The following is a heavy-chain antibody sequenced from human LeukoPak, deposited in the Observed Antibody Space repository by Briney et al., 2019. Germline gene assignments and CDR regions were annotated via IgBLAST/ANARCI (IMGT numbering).Heavy chain of an antibody. CDR1: GFTFSSYA. CDR2: ISGSGGST. J-gene: IGHJ4*02. Sequence: GGSLRLSCAASGFTFSSYAMSWVRQAPGKGLEWVSAISGSGGSTYYADSVKGRFTISRDNSKNTLCLQMNSLRAEDTAVYYCAKEHRGSGWYQWGYFDYWGQGTLVTVSS. CDR3: AKEHRGSGWYQWGYFDY. D-gene: IGHD6-19*01. V-gene: IGHV3-23*01.